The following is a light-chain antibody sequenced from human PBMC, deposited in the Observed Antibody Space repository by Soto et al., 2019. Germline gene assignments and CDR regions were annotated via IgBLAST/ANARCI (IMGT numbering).Light chain of an antibody. J-gene: IGKJ4*01. V-gene: IGKV1-33*01. CDR1: QDISKN. Sequence: DIQMAQSPSSLSASVGDRVSITCQASQDISKNLNWYQQKPGKAPKLLIYGASNLETGVPSRFSGSRSGTEFTLTITSLQAEDISTYYCQQYDDLITFGGGTKVEIK. CDR3: QQYDDLIT. CDR2: GAS.